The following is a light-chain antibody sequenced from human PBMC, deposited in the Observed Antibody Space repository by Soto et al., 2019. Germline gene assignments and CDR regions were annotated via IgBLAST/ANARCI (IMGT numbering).Light chain of an antibody. Sequence: DIQMTQSPSSLSASVGDRVTITCRASQSISSYLNWYQQRAGKAPKVLISSASRLQSGVSSRFSGSGSGTHFTLTISSLRPEDSATYYCLQGYNTFWTFGQGTKVDIK. CDR3: LQGYNTFWT. CDR1: QSISSY. CDR2: SAS. J-gene: IGKJ1*01. V-gene: IGKV1-39*01.